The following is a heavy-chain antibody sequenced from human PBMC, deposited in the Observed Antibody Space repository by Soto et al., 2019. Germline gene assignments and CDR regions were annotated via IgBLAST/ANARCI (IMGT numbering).Heavy chain of an antibody. CDR1: GFTFSSYA. CDR2: ISGSGGST. CDR3: ANKRIAVAGSFDY. J-gene: IGHJ4*02. V-gene: IGHV3-23*01. Sequence: GGSLRLSCAASGFTFSSYAMSWVRQAPGKGLEWVSAISGSGGSTYYADSVKGRFTISRDNSNTSLYLQMNSLRAPDTSVYYCANKRIAVAGSFDYWGQGTLVTVSS. D-gene: IGHD6-19*01.